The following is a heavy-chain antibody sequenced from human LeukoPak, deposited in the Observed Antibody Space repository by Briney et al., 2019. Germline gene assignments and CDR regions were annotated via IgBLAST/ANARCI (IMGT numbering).Heavy chain of an antibody. CDR3: ARHRAYSSSSPFDY. CDR2: IYYSGST. J-gene: IGHJ4*02. D-gene: IGHD6-6*01. V-gene: IGHV4-59*01. Sequence: SETLSLTCTVSGGSISSYYWSWIRQPPGKGLEWIGYIYYSGSTNCNPSLKSRVTISVDTSKNQFSLKLSSVTAADTAVYYCARHRAYSSSSPFDYWGQGTLVTVSS. CDR1: GGSISSYY.